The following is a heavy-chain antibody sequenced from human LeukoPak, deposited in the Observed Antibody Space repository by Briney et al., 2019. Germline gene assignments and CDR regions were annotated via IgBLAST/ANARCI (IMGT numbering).Heavy chain of an antibody. CDR3: ARHILSFGEFDYFDY. D-gene: IGHD3-10*01. CDR2: IYYSGST. V-gene: IGHV4-39*07. J-gene: IGHJ4*02. Sequence: SETLSLTCTVSGGSISSSTYYWAWIRQPPGKGLEWICSIYYSGSTYYNPSLKSRVTISVDTSKNQFSLKLSSVTAADTAVYYCARHILSFGEFDYFDYWGQGTLVTVSS. CDR1: GGSISSSTYY.